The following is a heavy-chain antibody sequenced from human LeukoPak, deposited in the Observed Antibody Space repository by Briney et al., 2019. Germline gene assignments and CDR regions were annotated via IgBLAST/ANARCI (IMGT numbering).Heavy chain of an antibody. J-gene: IGHJ4*02. Sequence: GGSLRLSCAASGFTFSSYSMNWVRQAPGKGLEWVSSISSSSSYIYYADSVKGRFTISRDNAKNTLYLQMNSLRAEDTAVYYCATAGGWGWFGEATGYYFDYWGQGTLVTVSS. CDR1: GFTFSSYS. D-gene: IGHD3-10*01. CDR2: ISSSSSYI. CDR3: ATAGGWGWFGEATGYYFDY. V-gene: IGHV3-21*04.